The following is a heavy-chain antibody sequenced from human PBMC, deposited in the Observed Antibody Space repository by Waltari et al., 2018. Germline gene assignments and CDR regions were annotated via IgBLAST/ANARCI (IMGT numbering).Heavy chain of an antibody. Sequence: QVQLVQSGPEVKQPGASVRVPCKTSGYTFTSYYLHWVRQAPGQGLEWMAWINSNTGDSQSAQTFQGRVTVTKDTSLTTVYLELSGLRSDDTALYYCARETLPGNKIIDYWGQGTLVTVSS. CDR1: GYTFTSYY. CDR2: INSNTGDS. J-gene: IGHJ4*02. CDR3: ARETLPGNKIIDY. D-gene: IGHD1-1*01. V-gene: IGHV1-2*02.